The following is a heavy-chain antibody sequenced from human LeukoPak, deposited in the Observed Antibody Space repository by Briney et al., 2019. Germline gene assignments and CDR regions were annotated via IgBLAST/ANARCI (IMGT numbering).Heavy chain of an antibody. CDR2: MYTNGNT. CDR3: ARVFKRAPKGYDAFDN. D-gene: IGHD1-14*01. CDR1: GGFIRSGDYY. J-gene: IGHJ3*02. V-gene: IGHV4-61*02. Sequence: SETLSLTCAVSGGFIRSGDYYWSWIRQPAGKILEWIARMYTNGNTDYNPSLKSRVTISVDTSKNQFSLKLSSVTAADTAVYYCARVFKRAPKGYDAFDNWGQGTMVTVSS.